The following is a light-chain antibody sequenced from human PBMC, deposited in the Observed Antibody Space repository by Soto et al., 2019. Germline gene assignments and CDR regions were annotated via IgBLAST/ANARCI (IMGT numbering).Light chain of an antibody. Sequence: EIVLTQSPGTLSLPPGDRATVSCRAGQTVPSNYVAWYQHKPGQAPRLLIYAASSRATGSPDRFSGGGSGTDFTLTISRLEPEDFAVYYCQQYGNSPPFGQGTRLEIK. V-gene: IGKV3-20*01. J-gene: IGKJ5*01. CDR3: QQYGNSPP. CDR2: AAS. CDR1: QTVPSNY.